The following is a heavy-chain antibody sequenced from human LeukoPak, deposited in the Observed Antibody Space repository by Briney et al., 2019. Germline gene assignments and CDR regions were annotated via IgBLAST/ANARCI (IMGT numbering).Heavy chain of an antibody. V-gene: IGHV1-2*02. J-gene: IGHJ6*03. Sequence: ASVKVSCKASGYTFTGYYMHWVRQAPGQGLEWMGWINPNSGGTNYAQKFQGRVTMTRDTSISTAYMELSRLRSDDTAVYYCARDRWELYYYMDVWGKGTTVTVSS. CDR3: ARDRWELYYYMDV. CDR1: GYTFTGYY. D-gene: IGHD1-26*01. CDR2: INPNSGGT.